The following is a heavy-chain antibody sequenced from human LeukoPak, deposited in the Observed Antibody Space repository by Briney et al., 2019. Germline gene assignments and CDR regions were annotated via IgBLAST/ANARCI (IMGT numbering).Heavy chain of an antibody. CDR3: AKDPSLITMARGVLKLSYYFDS. CDR1: GFTFSSYG. D-gene: IGHD3-10*01. CDR2: ISYDGSNK. J-gene: IGHJ4*02. Sequence: GGSLRLSCAASGFTFSSYGMHWVRQAPGKGLDWVAVISYDGSNKFYADSVKGRFTISRDNSKNTLYLQMNSLRAEDTAVYYCAKDPSLITMARGVLKLSYYFDSWGQGTLVTVSS. V-gene: IGHV3-30*18.